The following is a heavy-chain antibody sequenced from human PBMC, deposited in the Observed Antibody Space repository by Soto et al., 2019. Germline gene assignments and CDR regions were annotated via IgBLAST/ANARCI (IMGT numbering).Heavy chain of an antibody. D-gene: IGHD3-3*01. J-gene: IGHJ6*02. CDR3: ARGITIFGVVIPHYYYGMDV. CDR1: GGSFSGYY. Sequence: SETLSLTCAVYGGSFSGYYWSWIRQPPGKGLEWIGEINHSGSTNYNPSLKSRVTISVDTSKNQFSLKLSSVTAADTAVYYCARGITIFGVVIPHYYYGMDVWGQGTTVTVYS. CDR2: INHSGST. V-gene: IGHV4-34*01.